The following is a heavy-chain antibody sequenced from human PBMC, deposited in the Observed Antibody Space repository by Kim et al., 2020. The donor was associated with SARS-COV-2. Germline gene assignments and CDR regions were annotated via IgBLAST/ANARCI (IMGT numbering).Heavy chain of an antibody. D-gene: IGHD2-15*01. CDR3: ARVQVAMKPYGMDV. Sequence: ASVKVSCKASGYTFTGYYMHWVRQAPGQGLEWMGRINPNSGGTNYAQKFQGRVTMTRDTSISTAYMELSRLRSDDTAVYYCARVQVAMKPYGMDVWGQGTTVTVSS. J-gene: IGHJ6*02. CDR2: INPNSGGT. V-gene: IGHV1-2*06. CDR1: GYTFTGYY.